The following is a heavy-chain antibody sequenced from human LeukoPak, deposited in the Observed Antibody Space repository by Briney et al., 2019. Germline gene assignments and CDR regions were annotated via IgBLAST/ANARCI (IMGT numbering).Heavy chain of an antibody. Sequence: ASVKVPYMASGYTFTGYYMHWVRQAPGQGLEWMGWINPNSGGTNYAQKFQGRVTMTRDTSISTAYMELSRLRSDDTAVYYCASYYYDSSGYLDIWGQGTMVTVSS. CDR2: INPNSGGT. J-gene: IGHJ3*02. CDR1: GYTFTGYY. CDR3: ASYYYDSSGYLDI. V-gene: IGHV1-2*02. D-gene: IGHD3-22*01.